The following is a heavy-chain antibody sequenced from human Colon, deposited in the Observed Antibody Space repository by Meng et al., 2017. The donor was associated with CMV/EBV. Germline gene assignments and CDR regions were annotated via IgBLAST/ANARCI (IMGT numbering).Heavy chain of an antibody. Sequence: QVQLQGSGPRLVKPSETLSLPCTVSGGSISSPSYYWAWVRQPPGKGLEWIGSIYYTGGTFYSPSLKSRVTISIDTSKNHFSLKLNSVTAADTAMYYCTRETGGSSLAYWGQGILVTVSS. J-gene: IGHJ4*02. CDR1: GGSISSPSYY. D-gene: IGHD6-13*01. V-gene: IGHV4-39*02. CDR3: TRETGGSSLAY. CDR2: IYYTGGT.